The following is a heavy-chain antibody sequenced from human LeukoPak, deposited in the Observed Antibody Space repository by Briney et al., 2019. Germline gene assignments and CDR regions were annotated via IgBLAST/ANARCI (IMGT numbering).Heavy chain of an antibody. J-gene: IGHJ6*02. CDR2: INPNSGGT. V-gene: IGHV1-2*02. CDR3: ARDGYSSSWPNYGMDV. Sequence: GASVKVSCKASGYTFTGYYMHWVRQAPGQGLEWMGWINPNSGGTNYAQKFQGRVTMTWDTSISTAYMELSRLRSDDTAVYYCARDGYSSSWPNYGMDVWGQGTTVTVSS. D-gene: IGHD6-13*01. CDR1: GYTFTGYY.